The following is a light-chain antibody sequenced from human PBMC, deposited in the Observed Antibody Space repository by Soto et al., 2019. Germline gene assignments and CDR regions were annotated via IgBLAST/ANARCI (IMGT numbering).Light chain of an antibody. V-gene: IGLV2-14*01. Sequence: QSLMTQPASVSGSPGQSITISCTGTSSDVGAFNYVSWYQQHPGKAPKLMIYDVSNRPSGVSNRFSGSKSGNTASLTISGLQVEDEADYYCNSYTSSTTSYIFGTGTKVTVL. J-gene: IGLJ1*01. CDR2: DVS. CDR1: SSDVGAFNY. CDR3: NSYTSSTTSYI.